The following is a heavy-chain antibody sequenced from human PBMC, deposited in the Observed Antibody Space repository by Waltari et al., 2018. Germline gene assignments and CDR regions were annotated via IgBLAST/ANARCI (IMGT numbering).Heavy chain of an antibody. CDR1: GYTFTSYY. CDR2: INPSGGST. D-gene: IGHD1-26*01. V-gene: IGHV1-46*01. CDR3: ARAGSGSRGAFDI. Sequence: QVQLVQSGAEVKKPGASVKVSCKASGYTFTSYYMHWVRQAPGQGLQWMGIINPSGGSTSYAQKFKGRVTMTRDTSTSTVYMELSSLRSEDTAVYYCARAGSGSRGAFDIWGQGTMVTVSS. J-gene: IGHJ3*02.